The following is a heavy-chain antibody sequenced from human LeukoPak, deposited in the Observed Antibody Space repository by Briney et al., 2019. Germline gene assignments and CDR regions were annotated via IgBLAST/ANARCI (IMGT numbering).Heavy chain of an antibody. CDR3: ACNEQQPTTPFDS. Sequence: PSETLSLSCAASGGSISSYYRSWIREPPGKGLEWLAYIYYSGFTNYTDYLKGRVTISVDTSKNPLSLMLRSVTAADTAVYYCACNEQQPTTPFDSWGEGTLVTVSS. V-gene: IGHV4-59*08. D-gene: IGHD6-13*01. CDR2: IYYSGFT. J-gene: IGHJ4*02. CDR1: GGSISSYY.